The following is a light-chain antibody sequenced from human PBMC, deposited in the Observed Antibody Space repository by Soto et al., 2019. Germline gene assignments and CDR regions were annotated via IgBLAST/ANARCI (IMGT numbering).Light chain of an antibody. Sequence: EIVLTQSPGTLSLSPGERATLSCRASQSVSNNYLAWYQQKPGQAPRLLIDGASTRATGIPDRFSGGGSGTDFTLAISRLEPEDFAVYYCQQYGSSPITFGQGTRLEI. CDR2: GAS. CDR1: QSVSNNY. CDR3: QQYGSSPIT. J-gene: IGKJ5*01. V-gene: IGKV3-20*01.